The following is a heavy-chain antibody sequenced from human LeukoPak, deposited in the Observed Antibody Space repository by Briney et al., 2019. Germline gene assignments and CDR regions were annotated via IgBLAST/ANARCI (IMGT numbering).Heavy chain of an antibody. V-gene: IGHV3-23*01. CDR3: AKSGIQLGWFDP. J-gene: IGHJ5*02. Sequence: GGSLRLSCAVSGFSFRNYAMSWVRQAPGRGLEGVSGIGCRGDATYYADSVKGRFTISRDNSKNTLYLQMNSLRAEDTAVYYCAKSGIQLGWFDPWGQGTLVTVSS. CDR2: IGCRGDAT. CDR1: GFSFRNYA. D-gene: IGHD5-18*01.